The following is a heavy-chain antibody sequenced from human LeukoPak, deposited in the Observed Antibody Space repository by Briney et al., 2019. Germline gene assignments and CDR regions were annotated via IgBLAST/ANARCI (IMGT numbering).Heavy chain of an antibody. Sequence: SETLSLTCAVYGGSFSGYYWSWIRQPPGKGLEWIGEINHSRSTNYNPSLKSRVTISVDTSKNQFSLKLSSVTAADTAVYYCARQLSSSWYFGWFDPWGQGTLVTVSS. V-gene: IGHV4-34*01. CDR3: ARQLSSSWYFGWFDP. D-gene: IGHD6-13*01. J-gene: IGHJ5*02. CDR1: GGSFSGYY. CDR2: INHSRST.